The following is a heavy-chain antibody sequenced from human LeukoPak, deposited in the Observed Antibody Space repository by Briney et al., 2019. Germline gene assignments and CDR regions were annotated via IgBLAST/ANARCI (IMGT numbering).Heavy chain of an antibody. V-gene: IGHV4-34*01. D-gene: IGHD3-22*01. CDR3: ARAAIVVAAFDY. Sequence: PSETPSLTCAVYGGSFSGYYWSWIRQPPGKGLEWIGEINHSGSTNYNPSLKSRVTISVDTSKNQFSLKLSSVTAADTAVYYCARAAIVVAAFDYWGQGTLVTVSS. CDR2: INHSGST. J-gene: IGHJ4*02. CDR1: GGSFSGYY.